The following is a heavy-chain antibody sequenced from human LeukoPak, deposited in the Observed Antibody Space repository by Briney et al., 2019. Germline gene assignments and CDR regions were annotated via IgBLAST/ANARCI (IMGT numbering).Heavy chain of an antibody. Sequence: GRSLRLSCAASGFTFDDYAMHWVRQAPGKGLEWVSGISWNSGSIGYADSVKGRFTISRDNAKNSLHLQMNSLRAEDMALYYCAKGGYSSGWFDYWGQGTLVTVSS. CDR1: GFTFDDYA. D-gene: IGHD6-19*01. V-gene: IGHV3-9*03. CDR3: AKGGYSSGWFDY. J-gene: IGHJ4*02. CDR2: ISWNSGSI.